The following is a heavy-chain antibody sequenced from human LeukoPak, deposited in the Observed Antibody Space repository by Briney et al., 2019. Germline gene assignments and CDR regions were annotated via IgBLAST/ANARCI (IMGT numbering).Heavy chain of an antibody. CDR2: ISAYSGNT. Sequence: ASVKVSCKASGYTFTSYGISWVRQALGQGLERMGWISAYSGNTNYAQKLQGRVTMATDTSTSTAYMELRSLRSDDTAVYYCAREDRHMNWFDPWGQGTLVTVSS. V-gene: IGHV1-18*01. CDR3: AREDRHMNWFDP. CDR1: GYTFTSYG. J-gene: IGHJ5*02.